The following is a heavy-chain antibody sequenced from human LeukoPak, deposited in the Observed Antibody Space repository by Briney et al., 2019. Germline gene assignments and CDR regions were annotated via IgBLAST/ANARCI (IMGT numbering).Heavy chain of an antibody. J-gene: IGHJ4*02. V-gene: IGHV3-64*02. CDR2: ISGTGAST. CDR3: TRGLPGGLDS. D-gene: IGHD3-10*01. CDR1: GFTSTSDD. Sequence: GGSLRLSCGASGFTSTSDDMHWVRQAPGKGLEYVSGISGTGASTYYADSVKGRFIISRDISKNTLYLQMGSLRAADMAVYYCTRGLPGGLDSWGQGTLVTVSS.